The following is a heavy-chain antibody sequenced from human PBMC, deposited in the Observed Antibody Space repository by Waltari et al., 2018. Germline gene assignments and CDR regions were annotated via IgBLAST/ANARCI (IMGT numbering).Heavy chain of an antibody. CDR2: IDLDGSDT. V-gene: IGHV3-74*01. D-gene: IGHD3-3*01. CDR1: GFMFSKYW. J-gene: IGHJ6*02. CDR3: TRGGFSHSMDV. Sequence: EVQVVESGGGLFQPGGSLRLSCAGSGFMFSKYWMHWVRQAPGKGLESVAYIDLDGSDTAYVDSVKGRFTISRDNAKSTVYLQMNSLRVDDTAVYYCTRGGFSHSMDVWGHG.